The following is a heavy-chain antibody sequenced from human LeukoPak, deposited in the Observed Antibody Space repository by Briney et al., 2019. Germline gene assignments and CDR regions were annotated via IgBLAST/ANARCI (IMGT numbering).Heavy chain of an antibody. D-gene: IGHD5-24*01. J-gene: IGHJ4*02. CDR2: VSSSSSYI. CDR3: ATLGWSSDGSNYVCY. Sequence: GGSLRLSCAASGFTFSSYSMNWVRQAPGKGLEWVSAVSSSSSYIYYADSVRGRFTISRDNAKNSLFLQMNSLRAEDTAVYYCATLGWSSDGSNYVCYWGQGTLVTVYS. CDR1: GFTFSSYS. V-gene: IGHV3-21*01.